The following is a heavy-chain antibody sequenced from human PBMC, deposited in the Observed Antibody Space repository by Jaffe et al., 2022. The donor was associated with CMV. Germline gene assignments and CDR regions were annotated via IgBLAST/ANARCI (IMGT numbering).Heavy chain of an antibody. V-gene: IGHV3-30*18. CDR2: ISYDGSNK. D-gene: IGHD1-26*01. Sequence: QVQLVESGGGVVQPGRSLRLSCAASGFTFSSYGMHWVRQAPGKGLEWVAVISYDGSNKYYADSVKGRFTISRDNSKNTLYLQMNSLRAEDTAVYYCAKWWELLDDAFDIWGQGTMVTVSS. CDR1: GFTFSSYG. CDR3: AKWWELLDDAFDI. J-gene: IGHJ3*02.